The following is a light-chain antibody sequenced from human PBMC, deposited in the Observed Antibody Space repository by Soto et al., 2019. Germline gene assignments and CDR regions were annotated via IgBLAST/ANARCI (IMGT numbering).Light chain of an antibody. CDR2: AIS. CDR3: QHRSIWPVS. J-gene: IGKJ5*01. Sequence: EIVLTQSPGTLSLSPGERATLSCRSSESVTDNQLAWYQQKPGQGPRLLIYAISTRATGVPDRFSGSGSGTDFTLTISRLEPEDFGVYYCQHRSIWPVSFGQGTRLEIK. V-gene: IGKV3D-20*02. CDR1: ESVTDNQ.